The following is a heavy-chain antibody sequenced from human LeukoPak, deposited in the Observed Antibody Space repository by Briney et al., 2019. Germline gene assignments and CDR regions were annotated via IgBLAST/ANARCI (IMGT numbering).Heavy chain of an antibody. V-gene: IGHV3-21*06. CDR2: ISSASNFI. Sequence: GGSLRLSCAASGFTVSSNYMNWVRQAPGKGLEWVSSISSASNFIFYADSVKGRFTMSRDNAKSSLYLQMNSLRAEDTAVYYCARGLQYNDAFDIWGQGTMVTVSS. J-gene: IGHJ3*02. D-gene: IGHD1-1*01. CDR3: ARGLQYNDAFDI. CDR1: GFTVSSNY.